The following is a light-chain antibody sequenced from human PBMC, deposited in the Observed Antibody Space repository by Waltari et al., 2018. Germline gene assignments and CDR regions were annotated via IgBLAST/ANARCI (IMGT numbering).Light chain of an antibody. Sequence: QSALTQPASVSGSPGQSITISCTGTSGDLGHYKFVSWYQQEPGRAPKLIAYDVSQRPSGVSNRFSGSKSGNTASLTISGVQAEDEADYYCSSYTTTSSWVFGGGTKLTVL. CDR3: SSYTTTSSWV. V-gene: IGLV2-14*01. CDR1: SGDLGHYKF. J-gene: IGLJ3*02. CDR2: DVS.